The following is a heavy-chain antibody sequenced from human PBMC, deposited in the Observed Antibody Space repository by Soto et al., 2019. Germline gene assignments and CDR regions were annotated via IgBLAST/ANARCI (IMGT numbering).Heavy chain of an antibody. D-gene: IGHD2-21*01. V-gene: IGHV3-30*18. CDR2: ILYDGSKE. J-gene: IGHJ4*02. Sequence: PGGSLRLSCRDSGFSFNTYVMDWVRQAPGKWLEWVARILYDGSKEYYADPVKGRFTISRDNSKNTLYLQMDRLRVEDTAVYFCAKGLALMADHWGQGPPVNVSS. CDR3: AKGLALMADH. CDR1: GFSFNTYV.